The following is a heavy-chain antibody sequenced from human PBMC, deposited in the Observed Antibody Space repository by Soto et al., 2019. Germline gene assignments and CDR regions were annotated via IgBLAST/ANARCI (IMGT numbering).Heavy chain of an antibody. V-gene: IGHV3-23*01. J-gene: IGHJ4*02. D-gene: IGHD3-10*01. CDR1: GFTFSSYA. Sequence: EVQLLESGGGLVQPGGSLRLSCAASGFTFSSYAMSWVRQAPGKGLEWVSAISGSGGSTYYADSVKGRFTISRDNSKNTLYLQMNRLRAEDTAVYYCAKDRKRWFGELLFHYFDYWGQGTLVTVSS. CDR2: ISGSGGST. CDR3: AKDRKRWFGELLFHYFDY.